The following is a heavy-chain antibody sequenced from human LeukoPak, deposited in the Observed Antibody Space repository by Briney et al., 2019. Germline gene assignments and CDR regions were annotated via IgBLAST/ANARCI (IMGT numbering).Heavy chain of an antibody. Sequence: GGSLRLSRAASGFTFDHYCMSWVRQAPGKGLEWVSGINCSSANISYADSVKGRFTISRDNAKNSLYLTMNSLRAEDTAVYYCARGYCSGGSCREMDVWGKGTTVTVSS. CDR1: GFTFDHYC. CDR2: INCSSANI. D-gene: IGHD2-15*01. J-gene: IGHJ6*04. CDR3: ARGYCSGGSCREMDV. V-gene: IGHV3-20*04.